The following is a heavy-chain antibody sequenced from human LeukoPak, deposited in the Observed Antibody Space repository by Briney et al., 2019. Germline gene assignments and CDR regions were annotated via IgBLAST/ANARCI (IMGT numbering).Heavy chain of an antibody. CDR2: ISSSGSTI. Sequence: PGGSLRLSCAASGFTFSSYEMNWVRQAPGKGLEWVSYISSSGSTIYYADSVKGRFTISRDNAKNSLYLQMNSLRAEDTAVYYWASREPTGDYYYYYGMDVWGQGTTVTVSS. V-gene: IGHV3-48*03. D-gene: IGHD1-14*01. CDR1: GFTFSSYE. J-gene: IGHJ6*02. CDR3: ASREPTGDYYYYYGMDV.